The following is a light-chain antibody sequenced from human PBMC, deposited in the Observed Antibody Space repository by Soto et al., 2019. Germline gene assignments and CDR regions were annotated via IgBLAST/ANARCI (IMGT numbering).Light chain of an antibody. CDR1: SSNIGAGYD. CDR2: GNS. Sequence: SSLTQPPPVSGAPGPRVTISCTGGSSNIGAGYDVHWYQQLPGTAPKLLIYGNSNRPSGVPDRFSGSKSGTSASLAITGLQAEDEADYYCQSYDSSLEVFGTGTKVTVL. V-gene: IGLV1-40*01. J-gene: IGLJ1*01. CDR3: QSYDSSLEV.